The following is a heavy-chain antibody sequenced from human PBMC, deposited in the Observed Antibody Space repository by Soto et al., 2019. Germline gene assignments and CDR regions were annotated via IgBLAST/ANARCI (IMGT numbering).Heavy chain of an antibody. CDR1: GFTFSSYA. V-gene: IGHV3-30-3*01. CDR2: ISYDGSNK. CDR3: ARQEVEWFDP. J-gene: IGHJ5*02. Sequence: GGSLRLSCAASGFTFSSYAMHWVRQSPGKGLEWVAVISYDGSNKYYADSVKGRFTISRDNSKNTLYLQMNSLRAEDTAVYYCARQEVEWFDPWGQGTLVTVSS.